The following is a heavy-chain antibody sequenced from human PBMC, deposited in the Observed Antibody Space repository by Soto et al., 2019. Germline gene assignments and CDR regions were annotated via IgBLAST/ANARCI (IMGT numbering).Heavy chain of an antibody. Sequence: QVQLVQSGAEVKKPGASVKVSFKAYGYTFTSCGISWVRQAHGQGLEWMGWIRAYNGNTNYAQKLQGRVTMTTDTSTSTAYMELRSLRSDDTAVYYCARQHWELPLTLGDDYWGQGTLVTVSS. CDR2: IRAYNGNT. CDR1: GYTFTSCG. J-gene: IGHJ4*02. V-gene: IGHV1-18*01. D-gene: IGHD1-26*01. CDR3: ARQHWELPLTLGDDY.